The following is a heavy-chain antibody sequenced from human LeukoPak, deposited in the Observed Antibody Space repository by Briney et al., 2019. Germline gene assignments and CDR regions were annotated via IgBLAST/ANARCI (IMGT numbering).Heavy chain of an antibody. J-gene: IGHJ4*02. Sequence: GGSLRLSCAASGFTFSSYAMHWVRQAAGKGLEWVAVISYDGSNKYYADSVKGRLTISRDNSKNTLYLQMNSLRAEDTAVYYCARERNAIDYWGQGTLVTVSS. D-gene: IGHD1-1*01. CDR1: GFTFSSYA. V-gene: IGHV3-30-3*01. CDR3: ARERNAIDY. CDR2: ISYDGSNK.